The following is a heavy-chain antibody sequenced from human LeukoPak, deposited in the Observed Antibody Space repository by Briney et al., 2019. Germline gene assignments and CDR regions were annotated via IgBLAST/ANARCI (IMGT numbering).Heavy chain of an antibody. D-gene: IGHD3-9*01. J-gene: IGHJ4*02. CDR1: GFTFSSYW. CDR2: IKQDGSEK. V-gene: IGHV3-7*03. Sequence: GGSLRLSCAASGFTFSSYWMSWVRQAPGKGLEWVANIKQDGSEKYYVDSVKGRFTISRDNAKNSLYLQMNSLRAEDTAVYYCAKRPGSGYFGYFDYWGQGTLVTVSS. CDR3: AKRPGSGYFGYFDY.